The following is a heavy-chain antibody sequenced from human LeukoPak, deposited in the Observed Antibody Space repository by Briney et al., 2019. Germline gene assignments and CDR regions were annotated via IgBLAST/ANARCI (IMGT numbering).Heavy chain of an antibody. V-gene: IGHV3-30*18. Sequence: GGSLRLSCAASGFTFSRYGTHWVRQAPGKGLEWVAVISYGGSNKNYADSVKGRFTISRDNSKNTLYLQMNSLRPEDAAVYYCAKERATETRRLDYWGQGTLVTVSS. CDR1: GFTFSRYG. CDR3: AKERATETRRLDY. J-gene: IGHJ4*02. CDR2: ISYGGSNK.